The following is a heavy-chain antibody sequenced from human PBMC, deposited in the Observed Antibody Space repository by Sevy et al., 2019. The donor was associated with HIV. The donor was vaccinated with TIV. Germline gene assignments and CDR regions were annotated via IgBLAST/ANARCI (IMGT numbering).Heavy chain of an antibody. CDR3: ARERGYTYLFMDI. Sequence: SETLSLTCTVSGGAITSGDYYWNWIRQPPGKGLEWIGYIYHSASIFYNPSLQSRAFISQDTSKNQFSLKLSSVTAADTAVYFCARERGYTYLFMDIWGQGTPVTVSS. V-gene: IGHV4-30-4*01. J-gene: IGHJ4*02. CDR1: GGAITSGDYY. CDR2: IYHSASI. D-gene: IGHD5-18*01.